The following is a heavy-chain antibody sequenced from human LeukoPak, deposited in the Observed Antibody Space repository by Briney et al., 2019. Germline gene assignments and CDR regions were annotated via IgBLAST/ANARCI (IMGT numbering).Heavy chain of an antibody. Sequence: GRSLRLSCTAYGFTFGDYAMSWFRQAPGKGLEWVGFIRSKAYGGTTEYAASVKGRFTISRDDSKSIAYLQMNILKTEDTAVYKWTRDPVRGGELLWRGSCYSDHWGQRTLVTVSS. CDR3: TRDPVRGGELLWRGSCYSDH. CDR2: IRSKAYGGTT. CDR1: GFTFGDYA. V-gene: IGHV3-49*03. J-gene: IGHJ4*01. D-gene: IGHD1-26*01.